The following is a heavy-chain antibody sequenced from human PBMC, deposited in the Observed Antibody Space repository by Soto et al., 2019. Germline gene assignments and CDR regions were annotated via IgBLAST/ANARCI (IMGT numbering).Heavy chain of an antibody. CDR3: ARQARGTTWSDFDY. CDR1: GGSISNSDYY. D-gene: IGHD1-7*01. Sequence: QLQLQESGPGLVKPSETLSLTCTVSGGSISNSDYYWGWIRQSPGKGLEWIGSIYYSGTNFYDPSLRSRRSMSVDTSKNQFSLRLNSVTAADTAVYYCARQARGTTWSDFDYWSQGTLVTVSS. CDR2: IYYSGTN. V-gene: IGHV4-39*01. J-gene: IGHJ4*02.